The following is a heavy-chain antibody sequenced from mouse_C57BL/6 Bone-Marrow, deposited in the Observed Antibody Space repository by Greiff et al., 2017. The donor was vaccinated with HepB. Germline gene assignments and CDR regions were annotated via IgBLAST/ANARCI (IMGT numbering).Heavy chain of an antibody. V-gene: IGHV3-6*01. D-gene: IGHD2-3*01. J-gene: IGHJ2*01. CDR2: ISYDGSN. CDR1: GYSITSGYY. Sequence: EESGPGLVKPSQSLSLTCSVTGYSITSGYYWNWIRQFPGNKLEWMGYISYDGSNNYNPSLKNRISITRDTSKNQFFLKLNSVTTEDTATYYCAREGIYDGSMYYFDYWGQGTTLTVSS. CDR3: AREGIYDGSMYYFDY.